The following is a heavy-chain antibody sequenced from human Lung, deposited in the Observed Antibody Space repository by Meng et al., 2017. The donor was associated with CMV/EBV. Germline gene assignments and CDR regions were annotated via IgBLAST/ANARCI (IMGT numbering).Heavy chain of an antibody. J-gene: IGHJ4*02. V-gene: IGHV4-39*01. CDR3: ARPIYSSSSFDY. Sequence: SETXSLXCTVSGGSISSSSYYWGWIRQPPGKGLEWIGSIYYSGSTYYNPSLKSRVTISVDTSKNQFSLKLSSVTAADTAVYYCARPIYSSSSFDYLGQGTLVTVSS. D-gene: IGHD6-6*01. CDR1: GGSISSSSYY. CDR2: IYYSGST.